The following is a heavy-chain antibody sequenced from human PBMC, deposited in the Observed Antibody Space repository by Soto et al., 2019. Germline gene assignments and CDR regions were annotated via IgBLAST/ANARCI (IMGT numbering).Heavy chain of an antibody. V-gene: IGHV3-23*01. J-gene: IGHJ4*02. D-gene: IGHD3-9*01. CDR1: GFTFSSYA. Sequence: GSLRLSCAASGFTFSSYAMSWVRQAPGKGLEWVSAISRSGGSPYYADSVRGRFTVSRDNSKHTLYLQMNSLRAEDTAVYYCARRLDYDILTGTIDYWGQGTLVTVSS. CDR2: ISRSGGSP. CDR3: ARRLDYDILTGTIDY.